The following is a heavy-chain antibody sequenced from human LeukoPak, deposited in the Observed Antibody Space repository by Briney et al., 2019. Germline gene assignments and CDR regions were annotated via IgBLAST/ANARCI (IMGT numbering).Heavy chain of an antibody. J-gene: IGHJ5*02. CDR3: ARDSYSSSFDP. Sequence: GGSLRLSCAASGFTVSSNYMSWVRQAPGKGLEWVSSISSSSSYIYYADSVKGRFTISRDNAKNSLYLQMNSLRAEDTAVYYCARDSYSSSFDPWGQGTLVTVSS. CDR2: ISSSSSYI. V-gene: IGHV3-21*01. CDR1: GFTVSSNY. D-gene: IGHD6-13*01.